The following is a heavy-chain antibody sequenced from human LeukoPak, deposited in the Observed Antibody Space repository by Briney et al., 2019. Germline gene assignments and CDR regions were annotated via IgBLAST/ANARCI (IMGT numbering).Heavy chain of an antibody. V-gene: IGHV4-34*01. CDR1: GGSFSGYY. CDR2: INHSGST. CDR3: ARVGYYYDSRGYYYALDY. D-gene: IGHD3-22*01. J-gene: IGHJ4*02. Sequence: SETLSLTCAVYGGSFSGYYWSWIRQPPGKGLEWIGEINHSGSTNYNPSLKSRVTISVDTSKNQFSLKLSSVTAADTAVYYCARVGYYYDSRGYYYALDYWGQGTLVTVSS.